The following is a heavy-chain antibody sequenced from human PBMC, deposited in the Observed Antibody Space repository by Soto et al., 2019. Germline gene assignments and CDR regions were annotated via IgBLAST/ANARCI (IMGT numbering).Heavy chain of an antibody. D-gene: IGHD2-15*01. J-gene: IGHJ4*02. CDR1: GDSVSSNSAA. CDR3: ARDLIGYCSGGSCYRIDY. V-gene: IGHV6-1*01. Sequence: PSQTLSLTCAISGDSVSSNSAAWNWIRQSPSRGLEWLGRTYYRSKWYNDYAVSVKSRITINPDTSKNQFSLQLNSVTPEDTAVYYCARDLIGYCSGGSCYRIDYWGQGTLVTVSS. CDR2: TYYRSKWYN.